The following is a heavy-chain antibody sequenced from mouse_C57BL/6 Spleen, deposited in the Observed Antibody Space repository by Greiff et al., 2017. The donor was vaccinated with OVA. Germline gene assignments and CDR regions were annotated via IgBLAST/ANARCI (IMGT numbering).Heavy chain of an antibody. CDR3: ARDPTTVVATDYFDY. D-gene: IGHD1-1*01. CDR2: ISDGGSYT. J-gene: IGHJ2*01. V-gene: IGHV5-4*01. CDR1: GFTFSSYA. Sequence: EVHLVESGGGLVKPGGSLKLSCAASGFTFSSYAMSWVRQTPEKRLEWVATISDGGSYTYYPDNVKGRFTISRDNAKNNLYLQMSHLKSEDTAMYYCARDPTTVVATDYFDYWGQGTTLTVSS.